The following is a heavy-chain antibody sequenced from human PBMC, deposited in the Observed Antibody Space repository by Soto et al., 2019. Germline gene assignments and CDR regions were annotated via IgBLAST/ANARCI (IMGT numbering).Heavy chain of an antibody. CDR3: ARTRRFLGFDY. CDR2: IYYSGST. J-gene: IGHJ4*02. D-gene: IGHD3-3*01. V-gene: IGHV4-59*01. CDR1: GGSISSYY. Sequence: PSETLSLTCTVSGGSISSYYWSWIRQPPGKGLEWIGYIYYSGSTNYNPSLKSRVTLSVDTSKNQFSLKLSSVTAADTAVYYCARTRRFLGFDYWGQATLFTVSS.